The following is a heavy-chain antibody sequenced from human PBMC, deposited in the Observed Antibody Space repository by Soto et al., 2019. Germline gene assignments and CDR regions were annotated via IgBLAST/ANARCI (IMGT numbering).Heavy chain of an antibody. CDR1: GFTFSSYG. CDR3: AKDRARSYYGMDV. V-gene: IGHV3-30*18. CDR2: ISYDGSNK. Sequence: GGSLRLSCAASGFTFSSYGMDWVRQAPGKGLEWVAVISYDGSNKYYADSVKGRFTISRDNSKNTLYLQMNSLRAEDTAVYYCAKDRARSYYGMDVWGQGTTVTVSS. J-gene: IGHJ6*02.